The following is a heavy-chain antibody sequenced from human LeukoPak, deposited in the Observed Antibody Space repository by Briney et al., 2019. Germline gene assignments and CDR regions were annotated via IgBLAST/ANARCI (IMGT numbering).Heavy chain of an antibody. CDR1: GYTFTNYY. J-gene: IGHJ4*02. Sequence: ASVKVSCTASGYTFTNYYIHWVRQAPGQGLEWTGIINPSGGSTSYAQKFQGRVTMTRDTSTSTVYMELSSLRSADTAVYYCAREGPYSDSSRSRFDYWGQGTLVTVSS. D-gene: IGHD6-6*01. CDR2: INPSGGST. V-gene: IGHV1-46*01. CDR3: AREGPYSDSSRSRFDY.